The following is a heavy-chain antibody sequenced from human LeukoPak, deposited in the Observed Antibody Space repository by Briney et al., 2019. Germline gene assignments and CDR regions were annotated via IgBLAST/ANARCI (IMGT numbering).Heavy chain of an antibody. J-gene: IGHJ4*02. Sequence: GGSLRLSCAASGFTVSIYYMSWVRQAPGKGLEWVSVIYGGASTYNADSVKGGFSISRDNSKNTLYLQMNSLRAEDTAVYYCARGRYSYGYDFDYWGQGTLVTVSS. CDR1: GFTVSIYY. D-gene: IGHD5-18*01. V-gene: IGHV3-66*01. CDR3: ARGRYSYGYDFDY. CDR2: IYGGAST.